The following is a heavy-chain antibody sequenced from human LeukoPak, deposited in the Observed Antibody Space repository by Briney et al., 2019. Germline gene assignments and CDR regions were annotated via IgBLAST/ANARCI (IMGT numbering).Heavy chain of an antibody. J-gene: IGHJ4*02. D-gene: IGHD3-10*01. CDR1: GGSISSSSYY. Sequence: PSETLSLTCTVSGGSISSSSYYWGWIRQPPGKGLEWIGSIYYSGSTYYNPSLKSRVTISVDTSKNQFSLKLSSVTAADTAVYYCARVELGLFDYWGQGTLVTVSS. CDR2: IYYSGST. CDR3: ARVELGLFDY. V-gene: IGHV4-39*07.